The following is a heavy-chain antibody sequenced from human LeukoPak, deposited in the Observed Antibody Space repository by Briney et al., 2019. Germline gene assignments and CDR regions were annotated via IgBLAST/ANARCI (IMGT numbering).Heavy chain of an antibody. D-gene: IGHD4-17*01. CDR2: ISNDGSNK. V-gene: IGHV3-30*04. J-gene: IGHJ4*02. CDR1: AFTFSSYA. CDR3: ARGSKSYGDYIRSRIYYIDY. Sequence: PGRSLRLSCAASAFTFSSYAMNWVRKAPGKGLEWVAVISNDGSNKYYADSVKGRFTISRDNSKNTLYLQMNSLRGEDTAVYYCARGSKSYGDYIRSRIYYIDYWGQGTLVTVSS.